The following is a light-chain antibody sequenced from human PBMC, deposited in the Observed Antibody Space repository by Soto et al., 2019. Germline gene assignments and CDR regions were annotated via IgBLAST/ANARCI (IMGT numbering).Light chain of an antibody. J-gene: IGKJ1*01. CDR2: GAS. CDR3: QQYGSSRT. Sequence: EIVLTQSPGTLSLSPGERATLSCRASQSVSSSYLAWYQQQPGQAPRLLIYGASSRATGIPDRFSGSGYGTDFTLTISRLEPEDFAVYYCQQYGSSRTFGQGTKVEIK. V-gene: IGKV3-20*01. CDR1: QSVSSSY.